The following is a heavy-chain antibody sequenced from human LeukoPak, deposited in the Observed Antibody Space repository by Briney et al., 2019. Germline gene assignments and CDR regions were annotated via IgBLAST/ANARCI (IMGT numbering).Heavy chain of an antibody. CDR2: TYYRSKWYN. V-gene: IGHV6-1*01. CDR3: ARSLGSSSWSDFDY. Sequence: SQTLSLTCAISGDSVSSNTATWNWIRQSPSRGLEWLGRTYYRSKWYNDCAVSVKSRISINPDTSKNQFSLQLNSVTPEDTAVYYCARSLGSSSWSDFDYWGQGTQVTVSS. D-gene: IGHD6-13*01. J-gene: IGHJ4*02. CDR1: GDSVSSNTAT.